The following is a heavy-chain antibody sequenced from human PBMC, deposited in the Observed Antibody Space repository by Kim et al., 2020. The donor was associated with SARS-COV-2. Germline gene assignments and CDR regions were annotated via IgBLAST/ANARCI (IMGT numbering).Heavy chain of an antibody. J-gene: IGHJ6*02. CDR2: DGSNK. Sequence: DGSNKYYADSVKGRFTISRDNSKNTLYLQMNSLRAEDTAVYYCAKHGMDVWGQGTTVTVSS. V-gene: IGHV3-30*02. CDR3: AKHGMDV.